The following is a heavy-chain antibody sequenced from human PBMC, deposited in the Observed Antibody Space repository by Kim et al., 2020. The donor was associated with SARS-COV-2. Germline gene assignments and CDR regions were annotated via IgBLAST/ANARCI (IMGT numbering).Heavy chain of an antibody. J-gene: IGHJ6*02. V-gene: IGHV3-48*02. D-gene: IGHD3-9*01. CDR2: ISSSSSPI. Sequence: GGSLRLSCAASGFTFSSYSMNWVRQAPGKGLEWVSYISSSSSPIYYADSVKGRFTISRDNAKNSLYLQMNSLRDEDTAVYYCARDSDYDILTGQNLYYYGMDVWGQGTTVTVSS. CDR1: GFTFSSYS. CDR3: ARDSDYDILTGQNLYYYGMDV.